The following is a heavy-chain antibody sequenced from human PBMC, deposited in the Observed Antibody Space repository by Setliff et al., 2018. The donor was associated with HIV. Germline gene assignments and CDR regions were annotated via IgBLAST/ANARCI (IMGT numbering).Heavy chain of an antibody. D-gene: IGHD6-19*01. CDR3: ERWVYNSAWSLDY. J-gene: IGHJ4*02. Sequence: ASETLSLTCSVSGGSVNSGNYHWAWIRQPAGKGLEWIGHIYTSGSPHYKSSLTSRLTISLDTSRNQFSLKLTSVTAADPATYYCERWVYNSAWSLDYWGQGTLVTVSS. CDR1: GGSVNSGNYH. CDR2: IYTSGSP. V-gene: IGHV4-61*09.